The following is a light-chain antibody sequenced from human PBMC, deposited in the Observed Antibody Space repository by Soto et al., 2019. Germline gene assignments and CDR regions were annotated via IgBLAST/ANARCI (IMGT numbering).Light chain of an antibody. Sequence: SYELTQPPSVSVAPGKTARITCGGNNIGSKSVHWYQQKPGQAPVLVIYYDRDRPSGIPERFSGSNSENAATLTISRVEDGDEADYFCQVWDSSGDHVVFGGGTKLTVL. CDR1: NIGSKS. V-gene: IGLV3-21*04. J-gene: IGLJ2*01. CDR3: QVWDSSGDHVV. CDR2: YDR.